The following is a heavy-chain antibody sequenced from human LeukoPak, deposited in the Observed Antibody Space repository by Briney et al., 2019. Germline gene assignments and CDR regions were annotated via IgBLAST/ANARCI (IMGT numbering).Heavy chain of an antibody. Sequence: GGSLRLSCAASGFTFSSYSMNWVRRAPGKGLEWVSSISSSSSYIYYADSVKGRFTISGDNAKNSLYLQMNSLRAEDTALYYCAKDIYGGNWPNDYWGQGTLVTVSS. V-gene: IGHV3-21*01. CDR2: ISSSSSYI. CDR3: AKDIYGGNWPNDY. D-gene: IGHD4-23*01. CDR1: GFTFSSYS. J-gene: IGHJ4*02.